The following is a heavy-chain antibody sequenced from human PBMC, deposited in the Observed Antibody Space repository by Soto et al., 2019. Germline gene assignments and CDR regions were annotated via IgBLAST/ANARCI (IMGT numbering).Heavy chain of an antibody. CDR2: TYFRSKWYN. CDR1: GDSVSSNTSS. Sequence: SQTRSLTFAISGDSVSSNTSSWNCISQSPSRGLEWLGRTYFRSKWYNDYAVSVKSRIIINPDISNNQFSLQLNSVTPEDTAVYFCAKGDNLGPKTGYAFDPWGQGIMVTVSS. J-gene: IGHJ5*02. V-gene: IGHV6-1*01. D-gene: IGHD5-12*01. CDR3: AKGDNLGPKTGYAFDP.